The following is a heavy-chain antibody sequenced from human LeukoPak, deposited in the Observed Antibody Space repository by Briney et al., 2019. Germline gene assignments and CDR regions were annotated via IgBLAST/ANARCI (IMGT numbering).Heavy chain of an antibody. CDR2: IRYDGRNK. D-gene: IGHD3-10*01. V-gene: IGHV3-30*02. J-gene: IGHJ4*02. CDR3: AKDLESYYGSGVDY. Sequence: GSLRLSCAASGFTFSTYGMHWVRQAPGKGLEWVTFIRYDGRNKYYVDSVKGRFTISRDNSKNTLYLQMNSLRAEDTALYYCAKDLESYYGSGVDYWGQGTLVTVSS. CDR1: GFTFSTYG.